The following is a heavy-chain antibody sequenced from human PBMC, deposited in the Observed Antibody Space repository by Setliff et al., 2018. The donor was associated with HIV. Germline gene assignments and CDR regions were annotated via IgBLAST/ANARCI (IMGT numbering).Heavy chain of an antibody. CDR1: GFTFGDYA. CDR2: IRSKTYGGTA. D-gene: IGHD5-18*01. J-gene: IGHJ4*02. CDR3: TRISGHTYGPDGDY. Sequence: PGGSLRLSCTASGFTFGDYAVTWVRQAPGKGLEWVGFIRSKTYGGTADYAASVKGRFTISREDSESIAYLQMSSLKTEDTAMYYCTRISGHTYGPDGDYWGQGTLVTVSS. V-gene: IGHV3-49*04.